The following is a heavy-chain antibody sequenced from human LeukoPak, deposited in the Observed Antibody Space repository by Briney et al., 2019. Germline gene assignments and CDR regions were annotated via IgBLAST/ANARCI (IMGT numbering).Heavy chain of an antibody. CDR2: IIPILGIA. CDR1: GGTFSSYA. CDR3: ARAVGVAAADDFDY. D-gene: IGHD6-13*01. V-gene: IGHV1-69*04. Sequence: SVKVSCKASGGTFSSYAISWVRQAPGQGLEWMGRIIPILGIANYAQKFQGRVTITADKSTSTAYMELSSLRSEDTVVYYCARAVGVAAADDFDYWGQGTLVTVSS. J-gene: IGHJ4*02.